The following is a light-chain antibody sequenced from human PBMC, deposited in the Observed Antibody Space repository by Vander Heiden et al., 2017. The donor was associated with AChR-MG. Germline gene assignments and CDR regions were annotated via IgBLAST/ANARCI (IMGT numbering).Light chain of an antibody. CDR2: EDS. CDR3: YSTDSSGNRMGV. V-gene: IGLV3-10*01. Sequence: SYELTQPPSVSVSPGQTARITCSGDALPKNYAYWYQQKSGKAAVLVIYEDSKRPAGSPERFSGSSSGTMATFTISGAQVEDEADYYCYSTDSSGNRMGVFGGGTKLTVL. CDR1: ALPKNY. J-gene: IGLJ2*01.